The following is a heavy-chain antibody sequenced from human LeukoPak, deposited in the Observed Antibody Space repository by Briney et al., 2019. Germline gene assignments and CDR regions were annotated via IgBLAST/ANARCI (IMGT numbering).Heavy chain of an antibody. V-gene: IGHV1-69*05. CDR2: IIPIFGTA. CDR3: ARDLHNWNGGGYFGY. J-gene: IGHJ4*02. CDR1: GGTFSSYA. Sequence: SVKVSCKASGGTFSSYAISWVRQAPGQGLEWMGRIIPIFGTANYAQKFQGRVTTTTDESTSTAYMELSSLRSEDTAVYYCARDLHNWNGGGYFGYWGQGTLVTVSS. D-gene: IGHD1-20*01.